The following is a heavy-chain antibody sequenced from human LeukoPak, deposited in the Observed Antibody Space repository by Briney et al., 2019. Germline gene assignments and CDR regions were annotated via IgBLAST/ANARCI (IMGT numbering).Heavy chain of an antibody. Sequence: GGSLRLSRAASGFMFSSYWMNWVRQAPGKGLEWVANIKQGETEKNYVDSVKGRFTISRDNAKNSLFLQMNSLRVEDTAVYYCAMAGYSDGPFDVDYWGQGTLVTVSS. CDR1: GFMFSSYW. V-gene: IGHV3-7*01. CDR2: IKQGETEK. D-gene: IGHD5-18*01. J-gene: IGHJ4*02. CDR3: AMAGYSDGPFDVDY.